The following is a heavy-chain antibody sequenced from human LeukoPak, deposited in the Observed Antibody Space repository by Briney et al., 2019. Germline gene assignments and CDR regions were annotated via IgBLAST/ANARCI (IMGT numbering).Heavy chain of an antibody. D-gene: IGHD2-2*01. CDR1: GGSISSYY. J-gene: IGHJ5*02. Sequence: SETLSLTCTVSGGSISSYYWRWIRQPPGKGLEWIGYIYYSGSTNYNPSLKSRVTISVDTSKNQFSLKLSSVTAADTAVYYCARREGYCSSTSCQLWWFDPWGQGTLVTVSS. V-gene: IGHV4-59*08. CDR2: IYYSGST. CDR3: ARREGYCSSTSCQLWWFDP.